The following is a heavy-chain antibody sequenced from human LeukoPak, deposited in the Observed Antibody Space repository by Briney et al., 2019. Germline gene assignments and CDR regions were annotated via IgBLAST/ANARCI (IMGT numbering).Heavy chain of an antibody. D-gene: IGHD6-19*01. CDR1: GGTFSSYA. CDR2: IIPILGIA. Sequence: ASVKVSCKASGGTFSSYAISWVRQAPGQGLEWMGRIIPILGIANYAQKFQGRVTITADKSTSTAYMELSSLRSEDTAVYYCARDRQNGWDGGYYYYYGMDVWGQGTTVTVSS. J-gene: IGHJ6*02. CDR3: ARDRQNGWDGGYYYYYGMDV. V-gene: IGHV1-69*04.